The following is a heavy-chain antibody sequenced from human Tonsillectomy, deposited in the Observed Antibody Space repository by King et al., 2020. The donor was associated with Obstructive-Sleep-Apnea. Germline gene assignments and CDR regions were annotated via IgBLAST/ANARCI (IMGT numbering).Heavy chain of an antibody. J-gene: IGHJ4*02. Sequence: VQLQESGPGLVKPSETLSLTCTVSVGSISSYYWSWIRQPQGKGLEWIGYISYRGSTNYNPSLKSRVTISVDTSKNQFSLKLSSVTAADTAVYYCARSLDSSGYYYTNYWGQGTLVTVSS. CDR1: VGSISSYY. CDR3: ARSLDSSGYYYTNY. CDR2: ISYRGST. D-gene: IGHD3-22*01. V-gene: IGHV4-59*08.